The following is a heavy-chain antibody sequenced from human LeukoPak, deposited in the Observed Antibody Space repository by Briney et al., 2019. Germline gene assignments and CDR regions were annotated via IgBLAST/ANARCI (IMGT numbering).Heavy chain of an antibody. CDR3: AREYCSSTSCLSTGNWFDP. V-gene: IGHV3-33*01. D-gene: IGHD2-2*01. CDR2: IWYDGSNK. CDR1: GFTFSSDG. Sequence: GGSLRVSCAASGFTFSSDGMHCVRQAPGKGLEWVAVIWYDGSNKYYADSVKGRFTISRDNSKNTLYLQMNSLRAEDTAVYYCAREYCSSTSCLSTGNWFDPRGQGTLVTVSS. J-gene: IGHJ5*02.